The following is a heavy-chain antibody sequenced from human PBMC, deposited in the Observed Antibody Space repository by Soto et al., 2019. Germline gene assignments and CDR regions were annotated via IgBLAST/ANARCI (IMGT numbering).Heavy chain of an antibody. D-gene: IGHD1-1*01. V-gene: IGHV4-34*01. CDR3: ARRERWLQLNPHFDY. J-gene: IGHJ4*02. CDR2: INHSGST. Sequence: PSETLSLTCAVYVGSFSGYYWSWIRQPPGKGLEWIGEINHSGSTNYNPSLKSRVTISVDTSKNQFSLKLSSVTAADTAVYYCARRERWLQLNPHFDYWGQGTLVTVSS. CDR1: VGSFSGYY.